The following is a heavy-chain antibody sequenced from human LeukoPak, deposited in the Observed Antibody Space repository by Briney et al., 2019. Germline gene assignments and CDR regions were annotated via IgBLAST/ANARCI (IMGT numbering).Heavy chain of an antibody. Sequence: SQTLSLTCTVSGGSVSSGGYYWSWIRQHPGKGLEWIGYIYYSGSTDYNPSLKSRVTISVDTSKNHFSLKLSSVTAADTAVYYCARHTGSGWHFDYWGQGTLVTVSS. CDR3: ARHTGSGWHFDY. J-gene: IGHJ4*02. CDR2: IYYSGST. V-gene: IGHV4-31*03. D-gene: IGHD6-19*01. CDR1: GGSVSSGGYY.